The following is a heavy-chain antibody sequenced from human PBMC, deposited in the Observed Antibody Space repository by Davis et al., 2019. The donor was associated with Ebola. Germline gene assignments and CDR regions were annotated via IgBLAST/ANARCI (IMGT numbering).Heavy chain of an antibody. V-gene: IGHV3-73*01. Sequence: GESLKISCAASGFTFSGSAMHWVRQASGKGLEWVGRIRSKANSYATAYAASVKGRFTISRDDSKNTAYLQMNSLRAEDTAVYYCAKAVTTWYGMDVWGQGTTVTVSS. CDR2: IRSKANSYAT. J-gene: IGHJ6*02. CDR1: GFTFSGSA. D-gene: IGHD4-17*01. CDR3: AKAVTTWYGMDV.